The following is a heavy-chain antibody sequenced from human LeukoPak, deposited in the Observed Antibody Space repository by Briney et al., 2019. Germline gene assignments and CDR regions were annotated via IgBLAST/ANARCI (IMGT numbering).Heavy chain of an antibody. CDR2: IYHSGSP. J-gene: IGHJ4*02. Sequence: PSGTLSLTCAVSGGSISSNNWWGWVRQPPGKGLEWIGEIYHSGSPNYNPSLKSRVTISVDKSRNHFSLNLSSVTAADTAVYYCAKWHERQLAFDSWGQGSLVTVSS. CDR3: AKWHERQLAFDS. D-gene: IGHD1-1*01. CDR1: GGSISSNNW. V-gene: IGHV4-4*02.